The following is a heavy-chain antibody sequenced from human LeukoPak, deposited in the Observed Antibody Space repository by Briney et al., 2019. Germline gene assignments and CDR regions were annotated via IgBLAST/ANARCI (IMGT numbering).Heavy chain of an antibody. CDR3: ARPRDKRCGMDV. CDR1: GYVFTTYW. J-gene: IGHJ6*02. D-gene: IGHD1-1*01. CDR2: ICPGDSDT. Sequence: GESLKISCEGSGYVFTTYWIGWVRQMPGKGLEWMGIICPGDSDTRYSPSFQGQVTISADKSISTAYLQWSSLRASDTAMYYCARPRDKRCGMDVWGQGATVTVSS. V-gene: IGHV5-51*01.